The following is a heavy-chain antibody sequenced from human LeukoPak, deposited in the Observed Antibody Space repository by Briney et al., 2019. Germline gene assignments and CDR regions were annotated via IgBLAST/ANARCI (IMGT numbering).Heavy chain of an antibody. CDR1: GGSISSSNW. CDR3: ARDSGTTGEVKFDP. Sequence: SGTLSLTCAVSGGSISSSNWWSWVRQPPGKGLEWIGEIYHSGSTNYNPSLKSRVTISVDTSKNQFSLKLSSVTAADTAVYYCARDSGTTGEVKFDPWGQGTLVTVSS. V-gene: IGHV4-4*02. J-gene: IGHJ5*02. CDR2: IYHSGST. D-gene: IGHD3-10*01.